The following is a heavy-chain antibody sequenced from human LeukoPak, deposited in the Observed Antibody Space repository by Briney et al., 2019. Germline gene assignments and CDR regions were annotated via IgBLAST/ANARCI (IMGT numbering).Heavy chain of an antibody. Sequence: ASVKVSCKIPRHTFTTYFIYWVRQAPGQGLEWMGWINPSTGGTNSAQELQGRITMTRDTSTSTAYMELSSLRSDDTAVYYCARGGYCTTSSCYNWGQGTLVTVSS. D-gene: IGHD6-13*01. CDR1: RHTFTTYF. V-gene: IGHV1-2*02. CDR3: ARGGYCTTSSCYN. J-gene: IGHJ4*02. CDR2: INPSTGGT.